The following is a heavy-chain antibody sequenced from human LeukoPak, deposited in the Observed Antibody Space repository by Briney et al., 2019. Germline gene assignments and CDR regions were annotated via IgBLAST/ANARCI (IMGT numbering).Heavy chain of an antibody. J-gene: IGHJ4*02. V-gene: IGHV1-18*01. D-gene: IGHD3-9*01. CDR1: GYTFTSYG. Sequence: AASVKVSCKASGYTFTSYGISWVRQAPGQGLERMGWINFYNGNIDYAQKLQGRVTMTTDTSTSTAYMELRSLRSDDTAVYHCARVGDILTGYPYYFDYWGQGTLVTVSS. CDR2: INFYNGNI. CDR3: ARVGDILTGYPYYFDY.